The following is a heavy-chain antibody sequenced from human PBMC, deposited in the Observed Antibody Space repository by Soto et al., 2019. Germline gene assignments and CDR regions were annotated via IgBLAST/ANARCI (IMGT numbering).Heavy chain of an antibody. J-gene: IGHJ6*02. Sequence: QVQLVQSGAEVKKPGSSVKVSCKASGGTFSSYTISWVRQAPGQGLEWMGRIIPILGIANYAQKFQGRVTITADKSTSTAYMELSSLRSEDTAGYYCARAGYCSSTSCFGDYYYGMDVWGQGTTVTVSS. CDR2: IIPILGIA. CDR1: GGTFSSYT. D-gene: IGHD2-2*01. V-gene: IGHV1-69*02. CDR3: ARAGYCSSTSCFGDYYYGMDV.